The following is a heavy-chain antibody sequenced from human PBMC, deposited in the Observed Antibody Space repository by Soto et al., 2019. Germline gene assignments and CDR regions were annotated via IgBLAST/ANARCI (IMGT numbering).Heavy chain of an antibody. CDR1: GGSISSGGYY. CDR3: ARVWSLPYYYDSSGYLYYFDH. CDR2: IYYSGST. V-gene: IGHV4-31*03. D-gene: IGHD3-22*01. J-gene: IGHJ4*02. Sequence: TLSLTCTVSGGSISSGGYYWSWIRQHPGKGLEWIGYIYYSGSTYYNPSLKSRVTISVDTSKNQFSLKLSSVTAADTAVYYCARVWSLPYYYDSSGYLYYFDHWGQGTLVTVSS.